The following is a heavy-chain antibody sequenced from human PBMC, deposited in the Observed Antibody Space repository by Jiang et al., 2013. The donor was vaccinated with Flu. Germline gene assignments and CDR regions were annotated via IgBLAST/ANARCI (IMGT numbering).Heavy chain of an antibody. Sequence: GAEVKKPGASVKVSCKVSGYTLTELSMHWVRQAPGKGLEWMGGFDPEDGETIYAQKFQGRVTMTEDTSTDTAYMELSSLRSEDTAVYYCATDHATVTRGGYYYGMDVWGQGTTVTVSS. CDR2: FDPEDGET. CDR3: ATDHATVTRGGYYYGMDV. D-gene: IGHD4-11*01. CDR1: GYTLTELS. V-gene: IGHV1-24*01. J-gene: IGHJ6*02.